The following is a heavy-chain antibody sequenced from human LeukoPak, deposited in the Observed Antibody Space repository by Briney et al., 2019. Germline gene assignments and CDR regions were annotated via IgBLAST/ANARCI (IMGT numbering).Heavy chain of an antibody. Sequence: ASVKVSCKASGYTFTSYGISWVRQAPGQGLVWMGWISAYNGNTNYAQKLQGRVAMTTDTSTSTAYMELRSLRSDDTAVYYCARDRGSSSGSKTQQPYYWGQGTLVTVSS. CDR1: GYTFTSYG. CDR2: ISAYNGNT. D-gene: IGHD6-19*01. J-gene: IGHJ4*02. V-gene: IGHV1-18*01. CDR3: ARDRGSSSGSKTQQPYY.